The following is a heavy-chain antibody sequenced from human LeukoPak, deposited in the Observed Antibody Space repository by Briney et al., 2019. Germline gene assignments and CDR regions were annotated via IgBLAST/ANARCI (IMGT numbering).Heavy chain of an antibody. D-gene: IGHD5-18*01. CDR3: ARLDTAMVTAYYFDY. Sequence: SETLSLTCAVYGGSFSGYYWSWIRQPPGKGLEWIGEINHSGSTNYNPSLKSRVTISVDTSKNQFSLKLSSVTAADTAVYYCARLDTAMVTAYYFDYWGQGTLVTVSS. CDR1: GGSFSGYY. J-gene: IGHJ4*02. CDR2: INHSGST. V-gene: IGHV4-34*01.